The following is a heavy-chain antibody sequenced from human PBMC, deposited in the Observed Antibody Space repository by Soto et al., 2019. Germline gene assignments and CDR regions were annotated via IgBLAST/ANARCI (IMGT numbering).Heavy chain of an antibody. CDR3: ARYSPRYSSSWETYYSYYGMDV. CDR1: GGSVSSGSYY. V-gene: IGHV4-61*01. D-gene: IGHD6-13*01. J-gene: IGHJ6*02. CDR2: IYYSGST. Sequence: QVQLQESGPGLVKPSETLSLTCTVSGGSVSSGSYYWSWIRQPPGKGLEWIGYIYYSGSTNYNPSLKRRVTISVDTSKNQFSLKLSSVTAADTAVYYCARYSPRYSSSWETYYSYYGMDVWGQGTTVTVSS.